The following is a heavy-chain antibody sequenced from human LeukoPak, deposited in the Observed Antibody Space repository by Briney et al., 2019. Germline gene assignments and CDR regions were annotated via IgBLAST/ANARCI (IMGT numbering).Heavy chain of an antibody. CDR1: GGSISSSLYF. CDR3: AKEEPLVPLII. J-gene: IGHJ3*02. D-gene: IGHD1-14*01. Sequence: PSETLSLTCSVSGGSISSSLYFWGWIRQPPGKRLEWIGYIYYSGSTNYNPSLKSRVTISVDTSKNQFSLKLSSVIAADTAWYYCAKEEPLVPLIIWGKGKRFPVFS. CDR2: IYYSGST. V-gene: IGHV4-61*01.